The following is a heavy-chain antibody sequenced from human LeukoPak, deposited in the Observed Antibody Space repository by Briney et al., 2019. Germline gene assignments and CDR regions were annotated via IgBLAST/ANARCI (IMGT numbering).Heavy chain of an antibody. CDR3: ARVRGAYSSGWAFDY. V-gene: IGHV1-46*01. Sequence: ASVKVSCKASGYTFTSYYMHWVRQAPGQGLEWMGIINPSGGSTSYAQKFQGRVTMTRDTSTSTVYMELSSLRSEDTAVYYCARVRGAYSSGWAFDYWGQGTLVTVSS. J-gene: IGHJ4*02. D-gene: IGHD6-19*01. CDR2: INPSGGST. CDR1: GYTFTSYY.